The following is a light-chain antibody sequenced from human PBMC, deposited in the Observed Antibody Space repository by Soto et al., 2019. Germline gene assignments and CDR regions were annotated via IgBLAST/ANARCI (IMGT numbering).Light chain of an antibody. CDR3: QSFDTSLGRSV. CDR2: GNN. V-gene: IGLV1-40*01. CDR1: SSNIGAGFD. J-gene: IGLJ2*01. Sequence: QSVLTQPPSVSGAPGQRVTIPCTGTSSNIGAGFDVHWYQHLPGTAPKLPIYGNNHRPSGVPDRFSGSKSGTSASLAITGLQAEDEADYSCQSFDTSLGRSVFGGGTKLTVL.